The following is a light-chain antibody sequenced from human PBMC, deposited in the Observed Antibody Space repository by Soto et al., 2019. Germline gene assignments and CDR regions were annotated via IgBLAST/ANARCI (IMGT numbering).Light chain of an antibody. J-gene: IGKJ4*01. V-gene: IGKV3-20*01. CDR1: QTITPTF. CDR3: QQFGVSPT. CDR2: GAS. Sequence: EIVLTQSPGTLSLSPGERATLSCRASQTITPTFLAWYQQKPGQAPRLLIYGASSRATDIPDRFSGSWSGTDFTLTISKLEPEDFAVYYCQQFGVSPTFGGGTKVEIK.